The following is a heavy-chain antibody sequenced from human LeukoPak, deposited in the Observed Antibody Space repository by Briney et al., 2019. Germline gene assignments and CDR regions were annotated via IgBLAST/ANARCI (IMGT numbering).Heavy chain of an antibody. J-gene: IGHJ3*02. CDR3: ARSLGSILYSSGAFDI. D-gene: IGHD6-13*01. CDR2: IYYSGST. CDR1: GGSISSYY. Sequence: PSETLSLTCTVSGGSISSYYWSWIRQPPGKGLEWIGYIYYSGSTNYNPSLKGRVTISVDTSKNQFFLKLSSVTAADTAVYYCARSLGSILYSSGAFDIWGQGTMVTVSS. V-gene: IGHV4-59*01.